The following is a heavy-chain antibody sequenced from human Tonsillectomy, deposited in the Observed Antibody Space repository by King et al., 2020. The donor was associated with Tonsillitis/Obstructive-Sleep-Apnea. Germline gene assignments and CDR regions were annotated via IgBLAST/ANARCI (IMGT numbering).Heavy chain of an antibody. CDR2: ISWNSRRI. Sequence: VQLVESGGGLVQPGRSLRLSCAASGFTFDDYAMHWVRQTPGKGLEWVSGISWNSRRIGYADSVKGRFTISRDNVKSSLYLEMNSLRVEDTALYYCAKGHGLGGYFYYMDVWGKGTTVTVS. J-gene: IGHJ6*03. CDR1: GFTFDDYA. D-gene: IGHD2-15*01. V-gene: IGHV3-9*01. CDR3: AKGHGLGGYFYYMDV.